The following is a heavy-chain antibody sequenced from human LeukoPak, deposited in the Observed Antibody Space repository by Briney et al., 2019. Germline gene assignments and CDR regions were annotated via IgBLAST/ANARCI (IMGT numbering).Heavy chain of an antibody. Sequence: GGSLRLSRVASGFTFSSNAMNWVRQAPGKGLEWVSVISGSGNSAHYADSVRGRFTISRDNSKNTLYLQMNSLRAEDTAVYFCAKRGSSAWFGFDYWGQGALDTVSS. CDR2: ISGSGNSA. CDR3: AKRGSSAWFGFDY. CDR1: GFTFSSNA. D-gene: IGHD6-19*01. V-gene: IGHV3-23*01. J-gene: IGHJ4*02.